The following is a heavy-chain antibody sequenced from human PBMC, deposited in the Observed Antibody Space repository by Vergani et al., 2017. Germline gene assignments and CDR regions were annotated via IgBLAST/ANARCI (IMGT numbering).Heavy chain of an antibody. CDR2: IYYSGST. Sequence: QVQLQESGPGLVKPSETLSLTCTVSGGSISSYYWGWIRQPPGKGLEWIGSIYYSGSTYYNPSLKSRVTISVDTSKNQFSLKLSSVTAADTAVYYCARHDGYCSSTSCYSPNFDYWGQGTLVTVSS. CDR3: ARHDGYCSSTSCYSPNFDY. CDR1: GGSISSYY. V-gene: IGHV4-39*01. J-gene: IGHJ4*02. D-gene: IGHD2-2*01.